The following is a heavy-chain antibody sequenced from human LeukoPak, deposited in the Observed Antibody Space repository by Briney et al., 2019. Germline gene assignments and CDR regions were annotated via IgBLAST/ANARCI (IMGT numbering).Heavy chain of an antibody. CDR1: GYTFTSYY. Sequence: RASVKVSCKASGYTFTSYYMHWVRQAPGQGLEWMGIINPSGGSTSYAQKFQGRVTMTRGTSTSTVYMELSSLRSEDTAVYYCARGMSYGSGIEPRYYYGMDVWGQGTTVTVSS. J-gene: IGHJ6*02. CDR2: INPSGGST. V-gene: IGHV1-46*01. CDR3: ARGMSYGSGIEPRYYYGMDV. D-gene: IGHD3-10*01.